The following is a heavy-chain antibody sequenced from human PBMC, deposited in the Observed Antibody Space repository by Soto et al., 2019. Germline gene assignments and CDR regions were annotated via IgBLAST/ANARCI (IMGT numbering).Heavy chain of an antibody. CDR3: ARESRYCSGGSCYFLPGIDY. CDR1: GYTFSSYY. D-gene: IGHD2-15*01. Sequence: ASVKVSCKASGYTFSSYYMNWVRQAPGQGLEWLGIINPSGGYTTYAQRFLGRVTITADESTSTAYMELSSLRSEDTAVYYCARESRYCSGGSCYFLPGIDYWGQGTLVTVSS. CDR2: INPSGGYT. V-gene: IGHV1-46*01. J-gene: IGHJ4*02.